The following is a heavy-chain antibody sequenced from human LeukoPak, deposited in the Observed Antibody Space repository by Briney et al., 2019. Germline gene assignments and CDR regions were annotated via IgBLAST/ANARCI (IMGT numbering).Heavy chain of an antibody. CDR1: GFTFSSYA. Sequence: GGSLRLSCAASGFTFSSYAMHWVRQAPGKGLEWVAVISYDGSNKYYADSVKGRFTISRDNSKNTLYLQMNSLRAEDTAVYYCARVGVPAAIWYYFDYWGQGTLVTVSS. CDR2: ISYDGSNK. J-gene: IGHJ4*02. V-gene: IGHV3-30-3*01. CDR3: ARVGVPAAIWYYFDY. D-gene: IGHD2-2*01.